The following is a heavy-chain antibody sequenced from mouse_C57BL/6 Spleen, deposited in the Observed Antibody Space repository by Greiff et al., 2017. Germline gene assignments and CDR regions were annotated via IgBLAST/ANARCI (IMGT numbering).Heavy chain of an antibody. V-gene: IGHV5-4*01. CDR1: GFTFSSYA. D-gene: IGHD2-2*01. CDR2: ISDGGSYT. J-gene: IGHJ1*03. Sequence: EVQLVESGGGLVKPGGSLKLSCAASGFTFSSYAMSWVRQTPEKRLEWVATISDGGSYTYYPDNVKGRFTISRDNAKNNLYLQMSHLKSEDTAMYYCAREGDYGYPGYFDVWGTGTTVTVSS. CDR3: AREGDYGYPGYFDV.